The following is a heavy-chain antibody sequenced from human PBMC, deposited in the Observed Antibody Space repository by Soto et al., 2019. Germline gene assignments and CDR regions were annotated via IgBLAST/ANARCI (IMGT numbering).Heavy chain of an antibody. CDR2: IIRIFGTS. D-gene: IGHD6-19*01. J-gene: IGHJ4*02. CDR1: GGTFSSYA. CDR3: ARSRVSSGWTDY. V-gene: IGHV1-69*13. Sequence: SVKVSCKASGGTFSSYAISWVRQAPGQGLAWMGGIIRIFGTSDYAQKFQGRVTISADESTSTPYMELSSLRSEDTAVYYCARSRVSSGWTDYWGQRTLVTVSS.